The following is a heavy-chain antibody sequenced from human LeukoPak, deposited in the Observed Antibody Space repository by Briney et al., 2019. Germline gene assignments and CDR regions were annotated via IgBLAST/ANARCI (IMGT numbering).Heavy chain of an antibody. CDR1: GFTFNHYW. V-gene: IGHV3-7*03. CDR3: VREIGNSGNYD. CDR2: IKEDGSEE. D-gene: IGHD1-7*01. J-gene: IGHJ4*02. Sequence: GGSLRLSCAASGFTFNHYWMTWVRQAPGKGLEWVANIKEDGSEEYYVDSVKGRFTISRDNSKNTLYLQMNSLRAEDTAVYYCVREIGNSGNYDWGQGTLVTVSS.